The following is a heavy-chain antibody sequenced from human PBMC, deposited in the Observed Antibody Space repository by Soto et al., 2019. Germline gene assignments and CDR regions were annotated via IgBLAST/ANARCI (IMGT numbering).Heavy chain of an antibody. Sequence: ASVKVSCKASGYTFTSYDINWVRQATGQGLEWMGWMNPNSGNTGYAQKFQGRVTMTRTTSISTAYMELSSLRSEDTAVYYCARGSHYCSSTSCYKKGDYYYYGMDVWGQGTTVTVSS. CDR1: GYTFTSYD. V-gene: IGHV1-8*01. CDR3: ARGSHYCSSTSCYKKGDYYYYGMDV. D-gene: IGHD2-2*02. J-gene: IGHJ6*02. CDR2: MNPNSGNT.